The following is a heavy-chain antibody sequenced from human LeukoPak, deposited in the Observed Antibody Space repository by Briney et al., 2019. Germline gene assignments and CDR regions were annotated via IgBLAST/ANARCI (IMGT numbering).Heavy chain of an antibody. CDR3: AKDWGV. V-gene: IGHV3-23*01. CDR2: ITGSGDST. D-gene: IGHD3-16*01. CDR1: GFTFSNYA. Sequence: GGSLRLSCAASGFTFSNYAMSWVRQAPGKGPEWVSAITGSGDSTYYTGSVKGRFTVSRDNSMDTLFLLMNSLRAEDTAVYYCAKDWGVWGQGTTVTVSS. J-gene: IGHJ6*02.